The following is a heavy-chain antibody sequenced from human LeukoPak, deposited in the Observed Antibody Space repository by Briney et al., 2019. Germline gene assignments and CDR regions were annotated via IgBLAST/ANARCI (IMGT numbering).Heavy chain of an antibody. D-gene: IGHD6-19*01. Sequence: GASVKVSFKASGYTFTNYGISWVRQAPGQGLEWMGWISAYNGNTNYAQKLQGRVTMTTDTSTSTAYMEVRSLRSDDTAVYYCAREGAQCLAPAVFDYWGQGTLVTVSS. CDR3: AREGAQCLAPAVFDY. J-gene: IGHJ4*02. V-gene: IGHV1-18*01. CDR1: GYTFTNYG. CDR2: ISAYNGNT.